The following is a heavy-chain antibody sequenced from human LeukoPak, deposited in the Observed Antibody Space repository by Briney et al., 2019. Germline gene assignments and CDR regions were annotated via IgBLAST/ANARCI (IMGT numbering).Heavy chain of an antibody. V-gene: IGHV3-23*01. J-gene: IGHJ4*02. CDR3: AKVYGDYLFVFDY. Sequence: GGSLRLSCAASGFTFSSYAMSWVRQAPGKGLEWVSAISGSGGSTYYADSVKGRFTISRDNSKNTLYQQMNSLRAEDTAVYYCAKVYGDYLFVFDYWGQGTLVTVSS. D-gene: IGHD4-17*01. CDR1: GFTFSSYA. CDR2: ISGSGGST.